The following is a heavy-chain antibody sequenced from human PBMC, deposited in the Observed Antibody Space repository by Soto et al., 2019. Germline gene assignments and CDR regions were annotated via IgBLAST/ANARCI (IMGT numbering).Heavy chain of an antibody. CDR1: GGSFSGYF. D-gene: IGHD2-2*02. V-gene: IGHV4-34*01. CDR3: TYCSSTSCYRAKLDY. J-gene: IGHJ4*02. CDR2: INHSGST. Sequence: SETLSLTCAFYGGSFSGYFWNCIRQPPGKGLEWIGEINHSGSTNYNPSLKSRVTISVDTPKNQFSLKLSSVTAADTAVYYCTYCSSTSCYRAKLDYWGQGGLVTVS.